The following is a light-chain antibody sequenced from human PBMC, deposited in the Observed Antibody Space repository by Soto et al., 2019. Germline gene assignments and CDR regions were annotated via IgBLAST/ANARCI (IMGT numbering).Light chain of an antibody. J-gene: IGKJ1*01. CDR1: QSISSW. Sequence: DIQMTQSPSTLSESVGDRATITCRASQSISSWLAWYQQKPGKAPKLLIYKASTLQSGVPSRFSGSGSGTEFTLAISSLQPDDSTTYYCQQYNDNWTFGQGTKVEIK. CDR3: QQYNDNWT. CDR2: KAS. V-gene: IGKV1-5*03.